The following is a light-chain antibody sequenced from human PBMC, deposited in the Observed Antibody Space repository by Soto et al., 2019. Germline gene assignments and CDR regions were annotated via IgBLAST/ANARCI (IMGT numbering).Light chain of an antibody. J-gene: IGKJ5*01. CDR3: QQRSNRIT. V-gene: IGKV3-11*01. Sequence: EFVLTQSPATLSLSPAERAILSCRASQSVTGSLAWYQQKPGQAPRLLIYDISTRPAAIPARFSGSGSGTDFTLTVSSLEPEDFALYYCQQRSNRITFGQGTRL. CDR1: QSVTGS. CDR2: DIS.